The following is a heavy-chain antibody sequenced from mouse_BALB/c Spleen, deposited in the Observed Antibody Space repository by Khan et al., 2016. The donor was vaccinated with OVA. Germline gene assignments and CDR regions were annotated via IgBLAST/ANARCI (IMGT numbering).Heavy chain of an antibody. CDR2: IWSGGST. CDR1: GFSLTSYG. Sequence: QVQLKESGPGLVQPSQSLSITCTVSGFSLTSYGVHWVRQSPGKGLEWLGVIWSGGSTDYNAAFIYRLSISKDNSKSQVFFKMNSLQANDTAIYYCAIIFIGTTDYAMDYWGQGTSVTVSS. J-gene: IGHJ4*01. V-gene: IGHV2-2*02. D-gene: IGHD2-14*01. CDR3: AIIFIGTTDYAMDY.